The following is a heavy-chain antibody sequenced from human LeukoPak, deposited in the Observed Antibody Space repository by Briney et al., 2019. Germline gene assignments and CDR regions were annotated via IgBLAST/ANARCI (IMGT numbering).Heavy chain of an antibody. Sequence: ASVKVSCKASGYTFTGYYMHWVRQAPGQGLEWMGWINPNSGGTNYAQKFQGRVTMTRGTSISTAYMELSRLRPDDTAVYYCARDRRRDCSSTSCYELDYYYGMDVWGQGTTVTVSS. J-gene: IGHJ6*02. CDR2: INPNSGGT. CDR1: GYTFTGYY. D-gene: IGHD2-2*01. CDR3: ARDRRRDCSSTSCYELDYYYGMDV. V-gene: IGHV1-2*02.